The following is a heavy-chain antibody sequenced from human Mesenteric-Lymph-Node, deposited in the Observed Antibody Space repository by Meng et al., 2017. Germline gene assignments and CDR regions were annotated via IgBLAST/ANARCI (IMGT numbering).Heavy chain of an antibody. Sequence: ELQLVESGGGLAKPGGSLSLSCAASGFTFSSYSMNWVRQAPGKGLEWVSYISSNSYYISYADSVKGRFTISRDNAKNSVYLQMNSLRAEDTAVYYCAEGSGSYAVAYWGQGTLVTVSS. CDR1: GFTFSSYS. V-gene: IGHV3-21*01. CDR2: ISSNSYYI. J-gene: IGHJ4*02. D-gene: IGHD1-26*01. CDR3: AEGSGSYAVAY.